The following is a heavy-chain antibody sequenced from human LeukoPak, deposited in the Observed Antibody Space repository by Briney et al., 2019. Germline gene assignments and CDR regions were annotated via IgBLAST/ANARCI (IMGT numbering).Heavy chain of an antibody. CDR3: ARDGGSGWYGGSAYDY. J-gene: IGHJ4*02. Sequence: GGSLRLSCAASGFTVSSNYMCWVRQAPGKGLEWVSVIYSGGSTYYADSVKGRFTISRDNSKNTLYLQMNSLRAEDTAVYYCARDGGSGWYGGSAYDYWGQGTLVTVSS. CDR1: GFTVSSNY. CDR2: IYSGGST. V-gene: IGHV3-66*01. D-gene: IGHD6-19*01.